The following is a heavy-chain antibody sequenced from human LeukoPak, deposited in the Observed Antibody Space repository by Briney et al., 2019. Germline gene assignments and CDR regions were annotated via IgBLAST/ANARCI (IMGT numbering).Heavy chain of an antibody. CDR3: ARQQGLRYFDWLSIDY. Sequence: GESLKISCKGSGYSFTSYWIGWVRQMPGKGLEWMGIIYPGDSVTRYSPSFQGQVTISVDRSISTGYLQWSSLKTSDTAMYYCARQQGLRYFDWLSIDYWGQGSLVTVSS. J-gene: IGHJ4*02. D-gene: IGHD3-9*01. CDR1: GYSFTSYW. V-gene: IGHV5-51*01. CDR2: IYPGDSVT.